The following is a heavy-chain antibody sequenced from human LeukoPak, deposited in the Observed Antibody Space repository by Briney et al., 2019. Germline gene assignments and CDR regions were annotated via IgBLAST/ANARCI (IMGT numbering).Heavy chain of an antibody. D-gene: IGHD6-13*01. CDR3: ARISSSWFYYYYYYYMDV. J-gene: IGHJ6*03. Sequence: SQTLSLTCAVYVVSFTGYYWSWIRHPPAKGMEWIGEINHSGSTKYNPSPTSRVTISVDTSKIQFSLKLSSVTAADTAVYYCARISSSWFYYYYYYYMDVWGKGTTVTISS. CDR1: VVSFTGYY. CDR2: INHSGST. V-gene: IGHV4-34*01.